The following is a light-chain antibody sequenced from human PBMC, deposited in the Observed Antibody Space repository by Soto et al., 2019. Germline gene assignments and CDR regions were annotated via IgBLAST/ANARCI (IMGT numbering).Light chain of an antibody. V-gene: IGKV1-5*01. Sequence: DFPMYQSPSTLSASVGDRDTIHCRASQSISSWLAWYQQKPGKAPKLLIYDASSLESGVPSRFSGSGSGTEFTLTISSLQPDDFATYYCQQYNSYSWTFGQGTKADIK. CDR2: DAS. CDR1: QSISSW. J-gene: IGKJ1*01. CDR3: QQYNSYSWT.